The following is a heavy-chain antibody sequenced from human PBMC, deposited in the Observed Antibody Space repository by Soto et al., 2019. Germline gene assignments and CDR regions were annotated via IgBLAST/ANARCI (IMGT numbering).Heavy chain of an antibody. D-gene: IGHD3-22*01. V-gene: IGHV3-30-3*01. Sequence: QVQLVESGGGVVXXXXXXXXSCGAXGFXFSXXXXXWVRQAPXKGXXXVAVISYHGSDKYYADSVKGRFTISRDNSKNMLYLQMNSLRAEDTAVYYCARSRYYYDTSDYLDYWGQGTLVTVSS. CDR1: GFXFSXXX. CDR3: ARSRYYYDTSDYLDY. CDR2: ISYHGSDK. J-gene: IGHJ4*02.